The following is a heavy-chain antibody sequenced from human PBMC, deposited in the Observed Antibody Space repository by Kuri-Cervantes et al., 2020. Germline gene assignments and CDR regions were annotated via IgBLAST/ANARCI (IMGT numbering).Heavy chain of an antibody. CDR1: GGPISSSSYY. V-gene: IGHV4-39*07. J-gene: IGHJ4*02. Sequence: SETLSLTCTVSGGPISSSSYYWGWIRQPPGKGLEWIGSIYYSGSTYYNPSLKSRVTISVDTSKNQFSLKLSSVTAADTAVYYCARARGDYYFDYWGQGTLVTVSS. CDR3: ARARGDYYFDY. CDR2: IYYSGST. D-gene: IGHD2-21*02.